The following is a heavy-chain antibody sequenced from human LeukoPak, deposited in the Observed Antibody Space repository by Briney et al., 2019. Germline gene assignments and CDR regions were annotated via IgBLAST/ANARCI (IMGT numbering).Heavy chain of an antibody. J-gene: IGHJ6*04. CDR2: IYYSGST. Sequence: SETLSLTXTVSGGSISSGDYYWSWIRQPPGKGLEWIGYIYYSGSTYYNPSLKSRVTISVDTSKDQFSLKLSSVTAADTAVYYCARDLATALMDVWGKGTTVTVSS. D-gene: IGHD5-12*01. V-gene: IGHV4-30-4*08. CDR1: GGSISSGDYY. CDR3: ARDLATALMDV.